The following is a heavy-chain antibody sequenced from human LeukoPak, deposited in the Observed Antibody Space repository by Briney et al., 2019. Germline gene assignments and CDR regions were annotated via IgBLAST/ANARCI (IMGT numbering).Heavy chain of an antibody. CDR1: GFTFSSRDW. D-gene: IGHD3-22*01. CDR3: AKAGVSDSSGYWYYYYYMDV. Sequence: GGSLRLSCVASGFTFSSRDWMTWVRQAPGKGLEWVANIKQDGSEKNYVDSVKGRFTISRDNSKNTLYLQMNSLRAEDTAVYYCAKAGVSDSSGYWYYYYYMDVWGKGTTVTVSS. J-gene: IGHJ6*03. CDR2: IKQDGSEK. V-gene: IGHV3-7*03.